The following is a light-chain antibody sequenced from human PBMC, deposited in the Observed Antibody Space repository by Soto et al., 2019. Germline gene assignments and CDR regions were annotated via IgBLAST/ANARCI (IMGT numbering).Light chain of an antibody. V-gene: IGKV3-20*01. CDR2: DAS. J-gene: IGKJ4*01. CDR1: QGVSRD. Sequence: EIVMTQSPATLSVSPEERAPLSSSASQGVSRDLVWYQQRPGQAPRLFIDDASTRATRIPDRFSGSGSGTDFTLTISRLEPEDFAVYYCQQYGSSLTFGGGTKVDIK. CDR3: QQYGSSLT.